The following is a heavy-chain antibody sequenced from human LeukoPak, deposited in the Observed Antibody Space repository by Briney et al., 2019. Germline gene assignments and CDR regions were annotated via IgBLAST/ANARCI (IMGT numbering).Heavy chain of an antibody. Sequence: SETLSLTCTVSGGSISRSSYFWCWIRQPPGKGLEWIGSIYYTGSTYYNPSLKSRVTISVDTSNNQFSLDLSSVTAADTAMFYCGRQPRLYYFGSWGQGTLVTVSS. CDR1: GGSISRSSYF. V-gene: IGHV4-39*01. CDR3: GRQPRLYYFGS. J-gene: IGHJ4*02. D-gene: IGHD3-22*01. CDR2: IYYTGST.